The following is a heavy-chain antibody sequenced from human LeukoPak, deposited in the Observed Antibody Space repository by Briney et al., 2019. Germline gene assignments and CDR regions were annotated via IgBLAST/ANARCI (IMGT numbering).Heavy chain of an antibody. Sequence: GASVKVSCKASGFTFTSSAVHWVRQARGQRLEWIGWIVVGSGNTNYARKFQERVTITRDMSTSTAYMELSSLRSEDTAVYYCAASGPGGALFDYWGQGTLVTVSS. V-gene: IGHV1-58*01. D-gene: IGHD3-16*01. CDR1: GFTFTSSA. CDR2: IVVGSGNT. CDR3: AASGPGGALFDY. J-gene: IGHJ4*02.